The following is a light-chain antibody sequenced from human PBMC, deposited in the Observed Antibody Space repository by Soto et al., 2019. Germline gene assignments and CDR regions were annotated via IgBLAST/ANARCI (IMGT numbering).Light chain of an antibody. J-gene: IGKJ1*01. CDR3: QQYYGYPWT. V-gene: IGKV1-5*03. CDR2: KAS. Sequence: DIQMTQAPSTLSAAGGDRVTITCRARQRSSNWLAWYQQKPGKAPKGLIYKASNLESGAPSRFSGSGSGTEFTLTTSSLQPDDFATYYCQQYYGYPWTVGQGTRVQTK. CDR1: QRSSNW.